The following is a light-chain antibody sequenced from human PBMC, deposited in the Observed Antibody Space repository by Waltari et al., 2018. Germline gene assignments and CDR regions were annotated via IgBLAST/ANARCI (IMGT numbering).Light chain of an antibody. V-gene: IGLV1-44*01. CDR3: AVWDDSLNGVV. J-gene: IGLJ2*01. CDR1: NSNIGSNA. Sequence: QSVLTQPPSASGTPGQRVTIFCSGSNSNIGSNAVNWYQQVPGTAPKVVIHTNNERPSGVPDRFAGSKSDTSASLAISGLQSEDEADCYCAVWDDSLNGVVFGGGTKLTVL. CDR2: TNN.